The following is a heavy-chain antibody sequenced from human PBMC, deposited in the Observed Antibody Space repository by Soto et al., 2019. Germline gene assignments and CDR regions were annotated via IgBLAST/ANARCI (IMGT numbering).Heavy chain of an antibody. V-gene: IGHV3-23*01. Sequence: PGGSLRLSCAASGFPFSSYAISWVRTDPGQGLEWVSAISGSCGSTYYSDSVKGRFTISRDNSKNTLYLQTNSLRAEDTDVYYCGTPYYDSSGRRRRNDAFDIWGQGTMVTVSS. J-gene: IGHJ3*02. CDR2: ISGSCGST. CDR1: GFPFSSYA. CDR3: GTPYYDSSGRRRRNDAFDI. D-gene: IGHD3-22*01.